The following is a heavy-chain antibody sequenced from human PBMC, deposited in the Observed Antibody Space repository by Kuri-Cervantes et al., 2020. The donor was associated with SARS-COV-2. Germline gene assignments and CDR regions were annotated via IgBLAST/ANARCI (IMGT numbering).Heavy chain of an antibody. CDR2: IIPIFGTA. V-gene: IGHV1-69*05. J-gene: IGHJ5*02. CDR3: ARDPTYYDFWSGYSRGNWSDP. CDR1: GGTFSSYA. D-gene: IGHD3-3*01. Sequence: SVKVSCKASGGTFSSYAISWVRQAPGQGLEWMGGIIPIFGTANYAQKFQGRVTITTDESTSTAYMELSSPRSEDTAVYYCARDPTYYDFWSGYSRGNWSDPWGQGTLVTVSS.